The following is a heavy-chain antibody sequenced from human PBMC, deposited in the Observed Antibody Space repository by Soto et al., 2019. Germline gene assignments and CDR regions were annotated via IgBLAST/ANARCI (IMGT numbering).Heavy chain of an antibody. Sequence: QVQLQESGPGLVKPSQTLSLSCTVSGGSLSSGGYYWSWIRQHPGKGLEWIGFIYYRGSTYYTPSLKSRVTISVDTSQNQSSLKLSSVTAADTAVYYCARDTQRGYSGYFDSWGQGTLVTVSS. CDR3: ARDTQRGYSGYFDS. CDR1: GGSLSSGGYY. V-gene: IGHV4-31*03. CDR2: IYYRGST. D-gene: IGHD5-12*01. J-gene: IGHJ4*02.